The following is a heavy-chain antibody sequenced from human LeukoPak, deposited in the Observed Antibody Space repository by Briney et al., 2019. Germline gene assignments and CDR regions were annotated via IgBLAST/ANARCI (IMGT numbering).Heavy chain of an antibody. V-gene: IGHV4-4*07. J-gene: IGHJ4*02. CDR3: ARKDGDY. D-gene: IGHD6-6*01. Sequence: SETLSLTCTVSGDSITSYSWTWIRQSAGKGLEWIGLIYSSGSTIYNPSLQSRVAMSVDMTKNQLSLKLSSVTAADTAMYYCARKDGDYWGQGTLVTVSS. CDR1: GDSITSYS. CDR2: IYSSGST.